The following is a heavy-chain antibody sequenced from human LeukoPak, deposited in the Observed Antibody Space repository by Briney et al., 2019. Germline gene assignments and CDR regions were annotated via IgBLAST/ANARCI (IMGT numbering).Heavy chain of an antibody. D-gene: IGHD3-10*01. CDR2: IYSTGTT. Sequence: QTGGSLRLSCAVSGFAVSSNYVSWVRQAPGKGLEWVSVIYSTGTTFYADSVKGRFIISRDNSKNTVYLQMNGLRPEDTAVYYCARDRGPGWFDPWGQGTLVTVSS. J-gene: IGHJ5*02. V-gene: IGHV3-66*03. CDR3: ARDRGPGWFDP. CDR1: GFAVSSNY.